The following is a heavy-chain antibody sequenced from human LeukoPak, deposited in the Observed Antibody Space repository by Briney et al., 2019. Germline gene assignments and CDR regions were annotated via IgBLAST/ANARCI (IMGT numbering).Heavy chain of an antibody. CDR1: GGSISSGGYY. V-gene: IGHV4-30-2*01. CDR2: IYHSGST. D-gene: IGHD6-19*01. CDR3: ASVSSGWSQAIDY. J-gene: IGHJ4*02. Sequence: SETLSLTCTVSGGSISSGGYYWSWIRQPPGKGLEWIGYIYHSGSTYYNPSLKSRVTISVDRSKNQFSLKLSSVTAADTAVYYCASVSSGWSQAIDYWGQGTLVTVSS.